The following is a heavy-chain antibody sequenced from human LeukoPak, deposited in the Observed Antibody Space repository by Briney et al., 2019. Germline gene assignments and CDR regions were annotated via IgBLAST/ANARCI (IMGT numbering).Heavy chain of an antibody. D-gene: IGHD6-19*01. Sequence: GGSLRLSCAASGFTFSSYSMNWVRQAPGKGLEWVSAISGSGGSTYYADSVKGRFTISRDNSKNTLYLQMNSLRAEDTAVYYCAKAEAAIPSGYAFDIWGQGTMVTVSS. V-gene: IGHV3-23*01. CDR1: GFTFSSYS. CDR2: ISGSGGST. CDR3: AKAEAAIPSGYAFDI. J-gene: IGHJ3*02.